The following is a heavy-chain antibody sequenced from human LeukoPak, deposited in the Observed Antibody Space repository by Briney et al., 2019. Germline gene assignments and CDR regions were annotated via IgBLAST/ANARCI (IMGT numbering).Heavy chain of an antibody. CDR3: ARDNALVVTLDY. D-gene: IGHD2-21*02. V-gene: IGHV1-18*01. CDR2: NSTYRGET. J-gene: IGHJ4*02. Sequence: SVTVSLKSSGYTFISFSLSWVRQAPAQGLEWMGWNSTYRGETNYAQKPLSRFTMTTDTSTSTAYMGLRSLRSDYEAFYYCARDNALVVTLDYWGQGTLVTVSS. CDR1: GYTFISFS.